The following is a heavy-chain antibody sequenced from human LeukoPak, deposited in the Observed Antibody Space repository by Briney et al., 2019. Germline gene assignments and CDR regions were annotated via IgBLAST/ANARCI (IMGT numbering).Heavy chain of an antibody. Sequence: GGSLRISCAASGFTFSTYGMSWVRQAPEKGLEWVSTISNSGEHTYDADSAKGRFTISRDNSKNTLYLQMNSLRAEDTALYYCAKHYYDSSGLVSFDYWGQGTLVTVSS. V-gene: IGHV3-23*01. D-gene: IGHD3-22*01. J-gene: IGHJ4*02. CDR3: AKHYYDSSGLVSFDY. CDR2: ISNSGEHT. CDR1: GFTFSTYG.